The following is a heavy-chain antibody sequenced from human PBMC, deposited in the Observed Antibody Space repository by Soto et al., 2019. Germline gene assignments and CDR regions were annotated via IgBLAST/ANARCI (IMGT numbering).Heavy chain of an antibody. CDR1: GGSFSGYY. D-gene: IGHD2-15*01. J-gene: IGHJ4*02. V-gene: IGHV4-34*01. CDR2: INHSGST. CDR3: ARGQRVVVVAAHFDY. Sequence: QVQLQQWGAGLLKPSETLSLTCAVYGGSFSGYYWSWIRQPPGKGLEWIGEINHSGSTNYKPSLKRRVTISVDTSKNQFSLKLSSVTAADTAVYYCARGQRVVVVAAHFDYWGQGTLVTVSS.